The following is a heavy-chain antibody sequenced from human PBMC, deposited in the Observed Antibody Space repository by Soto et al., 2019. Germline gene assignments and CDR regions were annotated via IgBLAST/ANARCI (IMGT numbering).Heavy chain of an antibody. Sequence: QVQLVQSGAEVKKPGASVKVSCKASGYTFTNFGISWVRQAPGQGLEWMGWISAYNGNTNYAQKCQGRVTMTKDTSTSTVYMELRSLGSDDTAVDYCASGGTTIDYWGQGTLVTVSS. J-gene: IGHJ4*02. CDR2: ISAYNGNT. CDR1: GYTFTNFG. D-gene: IGHD3-16*01. CDR3: ASGGTTIDY. V-gene: IGHV1-18*01.